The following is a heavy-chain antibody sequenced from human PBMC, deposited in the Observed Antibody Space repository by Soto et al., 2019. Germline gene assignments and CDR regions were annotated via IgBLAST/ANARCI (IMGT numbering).Heavy chain of an antibody. Sequence: PSETLSLTCAVYGGSFSGYYWSWIRQPPGKGLEWIGEINHSGSTNYNPSLKSRVTISVDTSKNQFSLKLSSVTAADTAVYYCARVRYGGYQLDYWGQGPWSPSPQ. J-gene: IGHJ4*02. D-gene: IGHD5-12*01. CDR2: INHSGST. CDR1: GGSFSGYY. CDR3: ARVRYGGYQLDY. V-gene: IGHV4-34*01.